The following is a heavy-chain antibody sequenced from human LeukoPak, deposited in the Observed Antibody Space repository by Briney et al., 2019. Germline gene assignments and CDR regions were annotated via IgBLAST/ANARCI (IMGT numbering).Heavy chain of an antibody. CDR1: GFSFPSSA. Sequence: SVKVSCKASGFSFPSSAMQWVRQARGQRLEWIGWIVVGSGNTNYAQKFQDRVTITTDMSTSTAYMELSSLRSEDTAVYYCAAAPHNASGTHMGSYWGQGALVTVSS. V-gene: IGHV1-58*02. CDR3: AAAPHNASGTHMGSY. J-gene: IGHJ4*02. CDR2: IVVGSGNT. D-gene: IGHD3-10*01.